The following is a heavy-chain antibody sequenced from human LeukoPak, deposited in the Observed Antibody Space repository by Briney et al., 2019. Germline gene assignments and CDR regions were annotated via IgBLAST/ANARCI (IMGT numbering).Heavy chain of an antibody. Sequence: ASVKVSCKASGYTFPGYYMHWVRQAPGPGLEWMGWINPNSGGTNYAQKFQGRVTMTRDTSISTASMELSRLRSDDTAVYYCAREHSSSSGKVFDYWGQGTLVTVSS. D-gene: IGHD6-6*01. V-gene: IGHV1-2*02. CDR1: GYTFPGYY. CDR2: INPNSGGT. J-gene: IGHJ4*02. CDR3: AREHSSSSGKVFDY.